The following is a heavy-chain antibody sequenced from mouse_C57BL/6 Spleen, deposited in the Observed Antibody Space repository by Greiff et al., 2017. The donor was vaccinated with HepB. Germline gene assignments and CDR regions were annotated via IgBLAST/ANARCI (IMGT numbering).Heavy chain of an antibody. D-gene: IGHD1-1*01. J-gene: IGHJ4*01. CDR3: ARWKISWAYAMDD. V-gene: IGHV1-80*01. CDR2: IYPGDGDT. CDR1: GYAFSSYW. Sequence: QVQLQQSGAELVKPGASVKISCKASGYAFSSYWMNWVKQRPGKGLEWIGQIYPGDGDTNYNGKFKGKATLTADKSSSTADMQLSSLTSEDSAVYFCARWKISWAYAMDDWGQGTSVTVSS.